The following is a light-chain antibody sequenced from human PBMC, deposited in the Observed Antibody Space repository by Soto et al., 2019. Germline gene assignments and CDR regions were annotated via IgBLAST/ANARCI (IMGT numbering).Light chain of an antibody. CDR3: QQSYSDFRT. V-gene: IGKV1-39*01. CDR1: QSVSGY. Sequence: DIQMTQSPSSLFASVGDRVTITCRASQSVSGYLNWYQQKPGKAPNLLISSATTLQSGVPSRFSGSGSGTDFTLTISSLQPEDFATYYCQQSYSDFRTFGQGTKVEVK. J-gene: IGKJ1*01. CDR2: SAT.